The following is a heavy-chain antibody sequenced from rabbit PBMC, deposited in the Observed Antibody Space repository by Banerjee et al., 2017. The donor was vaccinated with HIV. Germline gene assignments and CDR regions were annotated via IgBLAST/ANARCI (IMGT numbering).Heavy chain of an antibody. CDR2: INTITGDT. CDR1: GFSFSSAYD. CDR3: ARDVPGSSAYTSNL. D-gene: IGHD8-1*01. J-gene: IGHJ4*01. Sequence: QEQLVESGGGLVKPEGSLTLTCTASGFSFSSAYDMCWVRQAPGKGLEWIACINTITGDTVYATWAKAPFTISKTSSTTVTLQMTSLTAADTATYLCARDVPGSSAYTSNLWGQGTLVTVS. V-gene: IGHV1S45*01.